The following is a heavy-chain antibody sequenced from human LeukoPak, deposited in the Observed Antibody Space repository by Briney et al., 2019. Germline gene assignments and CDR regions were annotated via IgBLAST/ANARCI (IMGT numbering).Heavy chain of an antibody. CDR1: GYTFNSYY. CDR3: ARGGRGGIPFDF. D-gene: IGHD2-21*01. Sequence: GASVKVSCKASGYTFNSYYIFWARRAPGQRLEWLGWVNPNSGATNYAEMFQGRGTMTSDTSITTAYIELNRLRSDDTAIYYCARGGRGGIPFDFWGQGTLVTVSA. V-gene: IGHV1-2*02. CDR2: VNPNSGAT. J-gene: IGHJ4*02.